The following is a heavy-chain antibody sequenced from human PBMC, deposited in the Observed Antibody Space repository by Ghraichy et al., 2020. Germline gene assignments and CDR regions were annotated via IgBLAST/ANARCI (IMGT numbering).Heavy chain of an antibody. J-gene: IGHJ4*02. CDR1: GFTFSSYA. V-gene: IGHV3-23*01. D-gene: IGHD3-3*01. CDR2: ISGSGGST. CDR3: AKPHYDFWSAIPGDSDY. Sequence: GGSLRLSCAASGFTFSSYAMSWVRQAPGKGLEWVSAISGSGGSTYYADSVKGRFTISRDNSKNTLYLQMNSLRAEDTAVYYCAKPHYDFWSAIPGDSDYWGQGTLVTVSS.